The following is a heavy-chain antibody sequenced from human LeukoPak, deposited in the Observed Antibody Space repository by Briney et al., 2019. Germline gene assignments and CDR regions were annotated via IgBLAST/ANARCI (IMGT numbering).Heavy chain of an antibody. J-gene: IGHJ3*02. CDR2: ITHTGST. CDR1: GGSFSGYY. CDR3: ARGSPAADDAFDI. Sequence: PSETLSLTCAVYGGSFSGYYWNWIRQPPGMGLEWIGDITHTGSTNDNPSLKGRVTVSVDTSKNQFSLSLTSVTAADTALYYCARGSPAADDAFDIWGQGTLVTVSS. D-gene: IGHD6-13*01. V-gene: IGHV4-34*01.